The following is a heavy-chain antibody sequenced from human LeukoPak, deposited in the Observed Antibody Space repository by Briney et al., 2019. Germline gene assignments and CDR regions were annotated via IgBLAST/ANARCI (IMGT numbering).Heavy chain of an antibody. CDR3: VITSATGPLDY. CDR1: GFTFSSYA. D-gene: IGHD6-6*01. J-gene: IGHJ4*02. CDR2: ISSNGGST. Sequence: GALRLSCPASGFTFSSYAMHWVRQAPGKGLEYVSAISSNGGSTYYADSVKGRFTISRDNSKNTLYLQMSSLRAEDTAVYYCVITSATGPLDYWGQGTLVTVSS. V-gene: IGHV3-64D*09.